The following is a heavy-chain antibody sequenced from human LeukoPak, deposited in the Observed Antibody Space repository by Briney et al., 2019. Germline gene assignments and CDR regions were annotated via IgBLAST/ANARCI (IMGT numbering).Heavy chain of an antibody. V-gene: IGHV3-30*04. CDR3: ARDRETRVNHAFDI. J-gene: IGHJ3*02. CDR2: ISYDGSNK. CDR1: GFTFSSYA. Sequence: PGGSLRLSCAASGFTFSSYAMHWVRQAPGKGLEWVAVISYDGSNKYYADSVKGRFTISRDNSKNTLYLQMNSLRAEDTAVYYCARDRETRVNHAFDIWGQGTMVTVSS. D-gene: IGHD1-1*01.